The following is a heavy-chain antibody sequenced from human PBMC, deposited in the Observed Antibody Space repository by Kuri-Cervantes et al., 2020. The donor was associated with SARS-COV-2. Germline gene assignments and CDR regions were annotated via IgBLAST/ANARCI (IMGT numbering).Heavy chain of an antibody. J-gene: IGHJ6*03. CDR3: ARARWSTLGWSQLKPYYMDV. V-gene: IGHV1-69*13. CDR2: IIPIFGTA. CDR1: GYTFTSYG. D-gene: IGHD4/OR15-4a*01. Sequence: SVKVSCKASGYTFTSYGISWVRQAPGQGLEWTGGIIPIFGTANYAQKLQGRVTITADESTSTAYMELSSLRSEDTAVYYCARARWSTLGWSQLKPYYMDVWGKGTTVTVSS.